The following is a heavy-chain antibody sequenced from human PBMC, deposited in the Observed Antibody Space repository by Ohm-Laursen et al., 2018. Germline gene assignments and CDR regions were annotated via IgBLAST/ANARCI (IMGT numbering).Heavy chain of an antibody. CDR1: GLTLKSYS. CDR3: ARDPTFHAFDI. J-gene: IGHJ3*02. V-gene: IGHV3-21*01. Sequence: SLRLSCAASGLTLKSYSMNWVRQAPGKGLEWVSSISFSGSHIYYADSVKGRFTISRDNAKTTLYLQINSLKGEDTAVYFCARDPTFHAFDIWGQGTMVTVSS. D-gene: IGHD2/OR15-2a*01. CDR2: ISFSGSHI.